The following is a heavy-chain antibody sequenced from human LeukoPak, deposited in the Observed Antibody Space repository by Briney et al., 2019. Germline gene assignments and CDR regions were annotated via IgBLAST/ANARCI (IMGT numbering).Heavy chain of an antibody. CDR1: GYSISSGYY. CDR3: ARDGASWRNDAFDI. D-gene: IGHD1-26*01. V-gene: IGHV4-38-2*02. Sequence: SETLSLTCAVSGYSISSGYYWGWIAQPPGKGLEWIGSIYHIGSTYSTPSLKSRVSISVDTAKNLFSLRLSSVTAADAAVYYCARDGASWRNDAFDIWGQGTMVTVSS. J-gene: IGHJ3*02. CDR2: IYHIGST.